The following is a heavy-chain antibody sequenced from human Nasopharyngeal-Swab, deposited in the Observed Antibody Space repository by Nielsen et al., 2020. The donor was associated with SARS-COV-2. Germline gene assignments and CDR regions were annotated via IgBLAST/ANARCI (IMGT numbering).Heavy chain of an antibody. CDR2: IIPILGIA. D-gene: IGHD2-15*01. V-gene: IGHV1-69*04. Sequence: SVKVSCKVSGYTLTELSMHWVRQAPGQGLEWMGRIIPILGIANYAQKFQGRVTITADKSTSTAYMELSSLRSEDTAVYYCAREGGTRDGFDPWGQGTLVTVSS. CDR1: GYTLTELS. J-gene: IGHJ5*02. CDR3: AREGGTRDGFDP.